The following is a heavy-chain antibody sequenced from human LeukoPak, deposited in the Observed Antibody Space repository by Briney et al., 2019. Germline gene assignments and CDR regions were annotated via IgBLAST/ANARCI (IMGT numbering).Heavy chain of an antibody. D-gene: IGHD5-18*01. CDR1: GVSINSGGYY. V-gene: IGHV4-31*03. CDR3: ARDGSSYGYFDY. J-gene: IGHJ4*02. CDR2: IYYSGST. Sequence: SETLSLTCTVSGVSINSGGYYWSWIRQHPGKGLEWIGYIYYSGSTYYNPSLKSRVTISVDTSKNQFSLKLSSVTAADTAVYYCARDGSSYGYFDYWGQGTLVTVSS.